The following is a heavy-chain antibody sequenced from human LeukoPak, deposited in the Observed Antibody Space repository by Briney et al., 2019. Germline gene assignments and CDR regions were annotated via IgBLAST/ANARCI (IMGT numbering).Heavy chain of an antibody. Sequence: GGSLRLSCAASGFTVSSNYMSWVRQAPGKGLEWVSVIYSGGSTYYADSVKGRFTISRDNSKNTLYLQMNSLRAEDTAVYYCARDSPLLWFGELQSGAFDIWGQGTMVTVSS. V-gene: IGHV3-53*01. CDR1: GFTVSSNY. CDR3: ARDSPLLWFGELQSGAFDI. J-gene: IGHJ3*02. CDR2: IYSGGST. D-gene: IGHD3-10*01.